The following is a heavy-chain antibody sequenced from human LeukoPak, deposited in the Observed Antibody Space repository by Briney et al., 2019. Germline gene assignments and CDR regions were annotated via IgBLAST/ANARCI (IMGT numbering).Heavy chain of an antibody. D-gene: IGHD6-13*01. J-gene: IGHJ5*02. CDR3: ARVWKSSSPNVGWFDP. CDR1: GYTFTSYG. Sequence: ASVNVSCKASGYTFTSYGISWVRQAPGQGLEWMGWISAYNGNTNYAQKLQGRVTMTTDTSTSTAYMELRSLRSDDTAVYYCARVWKSSSPNVGWFDPWGQGTLVTVSS. CDR2: ISAYNGNT. V-gene: IGHV1-18*01.